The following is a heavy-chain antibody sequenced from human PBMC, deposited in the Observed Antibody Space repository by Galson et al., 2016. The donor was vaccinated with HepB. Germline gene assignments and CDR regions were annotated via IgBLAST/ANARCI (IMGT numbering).Heavy chain of an antibody. CDR1: GGSIRSPGYY. J-gene: IGHJ4*02. CDR3: ATRKYGPGRDDS. D-gene: IGHD3-10*01. Sequence: SETLSLTCSVSGGSIRSPGYYWGWIRQPPGKGLEWIGSVYYGESTYYNPSLKSRVTMSVDTPKNQFSLKLTSVTAADTAVYYCATRKYGPGRDDSWGQGTLVIVSS. V-gene: IGHV4-39*01. CDR2: VYYGEST.